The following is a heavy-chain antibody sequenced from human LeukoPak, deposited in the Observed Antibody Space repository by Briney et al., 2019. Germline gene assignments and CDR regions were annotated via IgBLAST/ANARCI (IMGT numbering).Heavy chain of an antibody. Sequence: ASVKVSCKASGYTFTGYAMNWVRQAPGQGLEWMGWINTNTGNPTYAQGFTGRFVFSLDTSVSTAYLQISGLQAEDTAVYYCARGLSDYYYDSSGYPLWGQGTLVTVSS. D-gene: IGHD3-22*01. V-gene: IGHV7-4-1*02. J-gene: IGHJ4*02. CDR1: GYTFTGYA. CDR2: INTNTGNP. CDR3: ARGLSDYYYDSSGYPL.